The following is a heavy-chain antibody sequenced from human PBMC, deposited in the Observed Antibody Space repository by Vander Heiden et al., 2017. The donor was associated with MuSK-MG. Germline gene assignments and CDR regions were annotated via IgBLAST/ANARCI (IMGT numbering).Heavy chain of an antibody. D-gene: IGHD4-17*01. J-gene: IGHJ4*02. V-gene: IGHV4-38-2*02. Sequence: VQLPESGPGLVQPSETLSLPSPVSGYSVSRGSFWSWIRQPHGKGLEWIASLYHRGDTHYNPSLKSRVTISLDTSKNQCSLRLSSVTGADTAEYYCARANYGDVRRRHFDYWGQGTLVTVSS. CDR1: GYSVSRGSF. CDR3: ARANYGDVRRRHFDY. CDR2: LYHRGDT.